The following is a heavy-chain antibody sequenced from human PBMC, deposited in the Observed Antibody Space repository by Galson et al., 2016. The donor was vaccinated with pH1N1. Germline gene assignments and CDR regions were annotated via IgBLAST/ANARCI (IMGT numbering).Heavy chain of an antibody. CDR1: GASVSSGEYY. CDR2: IYYSGST. V-gene: IGHV4-30-4*01. Sequence: TLSLTCIVSGASVSSGEYYWSWIRQPPGKGLEWIAYIYYSGSTAYNPSLKSRVTISSDMSKNHFSLRLSSVTAADTAMYYCARGIRGSQPDRTYHFDFWGQGALVTVSS. J-gene: IGHJ4*02. CDR3: ARGIRGSQPDRTYHFDF. D-gene: IGHD1-26*01.